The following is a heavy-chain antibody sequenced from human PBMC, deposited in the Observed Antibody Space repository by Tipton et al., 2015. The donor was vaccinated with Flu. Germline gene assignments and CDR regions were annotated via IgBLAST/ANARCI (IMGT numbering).Heavy chain of an antibody. CDR1: GFHFSTFE. D-gene: IGHD3-16*01. CDR2: IWYDGSNI. V-gene: IGHV3-33*08. J-gene: IGHJ6*01. Sequence: SLRLSCFASGFHFSTFELNWVRQAPGKGLEWVAVIWYDGSNIHYADSVKGRFTISRDNSKNTPYLQMNGLRAEDTAVYYCARDEGVVNYYFGMDAWGQGTTVTVSS. CDR3: ARDEGVVNYYFGMDA.